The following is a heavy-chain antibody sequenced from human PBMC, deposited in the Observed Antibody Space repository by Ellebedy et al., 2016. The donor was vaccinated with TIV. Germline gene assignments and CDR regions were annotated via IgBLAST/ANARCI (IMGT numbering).Heavy chain of an antibody. J-gene: IGHJ4*02. V-gene: IGHV4-39*01. CDR2: IYYSGST. D-gene: IGHD2-2*02. CDR3: ARNACSTSCYTVPHYFDY. Sequence: SETLSLTXTVSGGSISSSSYYWGWIRQPPGKGLEWIGNIYYSGSTYYNPSLKSRVTISVDTSKNQFSLKLSSVTAADTAVYYCARNACSTSCYTVPHYFDYWGQGTLVTVSS. CDR1: GGSISSSSYY.